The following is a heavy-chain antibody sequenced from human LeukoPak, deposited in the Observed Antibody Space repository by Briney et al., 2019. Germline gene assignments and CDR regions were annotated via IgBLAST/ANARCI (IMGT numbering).Heavy chain of an antibody. V-gene: IGHV4-59*01. Sequence: PSETLSLTCTVSGGSISNYWSWIRQPPGKGLEWIGYIYYSGTTNYNPSLKSRVTISVDTSKNQFSLKLNSVTAADTAVYYCARGVYIAAAQYGYWGQGTLSPSPQ. CDR3: ARGVYIAAAQYGY. CDR2: IYYSGTT. D-gene: IGHD6-13*01. CDR1: GGSISNY. J-gene: IGHJ4*02.